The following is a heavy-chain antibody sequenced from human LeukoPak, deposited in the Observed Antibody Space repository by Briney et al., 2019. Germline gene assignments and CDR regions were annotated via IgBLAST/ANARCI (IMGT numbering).Heavy chain of an antibody. CDR3: ARSSEGRYYYDSSGYSYYYYYMDV. CDR2: IYYSGGT. V-gene: IGHV4-59*01. Sequence: SETLSLTCTVSGGSISSYYWSWIRQPAGKGLEWIGYIYYSGGTNYNPSLKSRVTISVDTSKNQFSLKLTSVTAADTAVYYCARSSEGRYYYDSSGYSYYYYYMDVWGKGTTVTISS. CDR1: GGSISSYY. J-gene: IGHJ6*03. D-gene: IGHD3-22*01.